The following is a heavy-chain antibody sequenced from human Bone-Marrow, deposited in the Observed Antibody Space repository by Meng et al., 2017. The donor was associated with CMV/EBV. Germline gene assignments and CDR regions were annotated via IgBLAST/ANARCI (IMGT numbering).Heavy chain of an antibody. CDR2: INHRASP. V-gene: IGHV4-34*01. D-gene: IGHD2-15*01. J-gene: IGHJ4*02. CDR3: AIGRYCSGGSCYSEDY. Sequence: ESLKISCAVSGFTFSTYALNWVRQAPGKGLEWIGEINHRASPNYNPSLKSRVTISGDTSKNQFSLRLTSVTAADTAVYYCAIGRYCSGGSCYSEDYWGQGTLVTVSS. CDR1: GFTFSTYA.